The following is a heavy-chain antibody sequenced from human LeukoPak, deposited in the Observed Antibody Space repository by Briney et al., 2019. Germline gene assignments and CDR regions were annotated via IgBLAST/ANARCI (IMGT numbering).Heavy chain of an antibody. CDR2: ISYDGSNK. CDR3: ASTAILYYGMDV. D-gene: IGHD5-18*01. V-gene: IGHV3-30*04. CDR1: GFTFSSYA. Sequence: PGGSLRLSCAASGFTFSSYAMHWVRQAPGKGLEWVAVISYDGSNKYYADSVKGRFTISRDNSKNTLYLQMNSLRAEDTAVYYCASTAILYYGMDVWGQGTTVTVSS. J-gene: IGHJ6*02.